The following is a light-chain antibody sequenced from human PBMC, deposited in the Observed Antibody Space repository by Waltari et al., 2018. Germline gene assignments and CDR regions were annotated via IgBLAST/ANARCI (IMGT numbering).Light chain of an antibody. Sequence: YVLTQPPSVSGAPVQRVTISCVSATSNIGTFEEHWYQKSPGAAPTLFMYGSSNRPAGVPERFSGSKSDTSASLVITGLQVEDEGDFYCQSYDNILQGCVFGTGTKVIV. CDR1: TSNIGTFE. CDR2: GSS. V-gene: IGLV1-40*02. J-gene: IGLJ1*01. CDR3: QSYDNILQGCV.